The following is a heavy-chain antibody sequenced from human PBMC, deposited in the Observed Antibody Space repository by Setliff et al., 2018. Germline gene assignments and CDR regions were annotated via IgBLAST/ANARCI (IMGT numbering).Heavy chain of an antibody. Sequence: GESLKISCATSGFTFRDYSLTWVRQAPGKGLEWVSGIDQASNTYYPDSMKGRFTISRDNSRNTISLQINDLRAEDTAVYHCARDLPVVTWGQGTLVTVSS. CDR2: IDQASNT. CDR3: ARDLPVVT. V-gene: IGHV3-53*01. D-gene: IGHD2-15*01. CDR1: GFTFRDYS. J-gene: IGHJ5*02.